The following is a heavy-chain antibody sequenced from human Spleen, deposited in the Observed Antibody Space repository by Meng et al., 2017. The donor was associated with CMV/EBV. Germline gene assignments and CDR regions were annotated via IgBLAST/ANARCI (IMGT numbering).Heavy chain of an antibody. J-gene: IGHJ6*02. CDR2: IIPIFGTA. Sequence: SVKVSCKASGYNFSTYGISWVRQAPGQGLEWMGGIIPIFGTANYAQKFQGRVTITTDESTNTAYMELSSLRSEDTAVYYCARDTSSTLGYYYYGMDVWGQGTTVTVSS. V-gene: IGHV1-69*05. CDR3: ARDTSSTLGYYYYGMDV. D-gene: IGHD2-2*01. CDR1: GYNFSTYG.